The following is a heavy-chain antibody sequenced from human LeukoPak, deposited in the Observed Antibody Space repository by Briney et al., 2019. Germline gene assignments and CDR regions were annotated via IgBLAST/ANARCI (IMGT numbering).Heavy chain of an antibody. J-gene: IGHJ4*02. CDR2: IYHNGNT. V-gene: IGHV4-30-2*01. Sequence: SSETLSLTCAVSGGSISSGGYSWSWIRQPPGKGLEWIGYIYHNGNTYYSPSLKSRVTISVDRSKNQLSLKLSSVTAADTAVYYCARASYYGSVRFDYWGQGTLVTVSS. CDR1: GGSISSGGYS. D-gene: IGHD3-10*01. CDR3: ARASYYGSVRFDY.